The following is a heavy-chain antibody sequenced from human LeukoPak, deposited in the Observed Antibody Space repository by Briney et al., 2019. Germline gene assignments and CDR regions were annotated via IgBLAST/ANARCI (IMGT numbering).Heavy chain of an antibody. V-gene: IGHV1-8*01. J-gene: IGHJ4*02. CDR1: GYTFTSYD. CDR2: MNPNSGNT. D-gene: IGHD3-10*01. CDR3: ARSRGSGSYYNDRYYFDY. Sequence: ASVKVSCKASGYTFTSYDINWVRQATGQGLEWMGWMNPNSGNTGYAQKFQDRVTMTRNTSISTAYMELSSLRSEDTAVYYCARSRGSGSYYNDRYYFDYWGQGTLVTVSS.